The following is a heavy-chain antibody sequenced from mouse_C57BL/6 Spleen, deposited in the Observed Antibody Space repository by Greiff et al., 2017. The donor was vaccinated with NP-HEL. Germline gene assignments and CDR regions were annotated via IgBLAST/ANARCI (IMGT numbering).Heavy chain of an antibody. J-gene: IGHJ2*01. CDR2: IDPSDSET. CDR3: ARWGDYDVLYFDY. CDR1: GYTFTSYW. D-gene: IGHD2-4*01. Sequence: QVQLKQPGAELVRPGSSVKLSCKASGYTFTSYWMHWVKQRPIQGLEWIGNIDPSDSETHYNQKFKDKATLTVDKSSSTAYMQLSSLTSEDSAVYYCARWGDYDVLYFDYWGQGTTLTVSS. V-gene: IGHV1-52*01.